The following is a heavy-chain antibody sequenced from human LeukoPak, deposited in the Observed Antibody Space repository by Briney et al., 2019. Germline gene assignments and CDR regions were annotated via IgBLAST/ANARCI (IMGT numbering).Heavy chain of an antibody. CDR2: ISWDGGST. J-gene: IGHJ6*03. V-gene: IGHV3-43D*03. CDR1: GFTFDDYA. Sequence: GGSLRPSCAASGFTFDDYAMHWVCQAPGKGLEWVSLISWDGGSTYYADSVKGRFTISRDNSKNSLYLQMNSLRAEDTALYYCAKSTDYYYYMDVWGKGATVTVSS. CDR3: AKSTDYYYYMDV.